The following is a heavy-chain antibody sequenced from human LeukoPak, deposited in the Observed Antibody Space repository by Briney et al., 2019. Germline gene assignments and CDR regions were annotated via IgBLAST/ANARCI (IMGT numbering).Heavy chain of an antibody. CDR1: GGSISSSSSYY. CDR2: IYYDGTP. CDR3: ARHSVSGADDY. V-gene: IGHV4-39*01. J-gene: IGHJ4*02. Sequence: SETLSLTCTVSGGSISSSSSYYWAWIRQPPGKGLEWIGSIYYDGTPYYTPSLKSQVTISVDTSKNQFSLKVSSVTAADTAVYYCARHSVSGADDYWSQGTLVTVSS. D-gene: IGHD6-19*01.